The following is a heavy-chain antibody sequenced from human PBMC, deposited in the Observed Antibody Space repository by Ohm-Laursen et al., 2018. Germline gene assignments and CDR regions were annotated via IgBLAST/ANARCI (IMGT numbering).Heavy chain of an antibody. D-gene: IGHD1-14*01. J-gene: IGHJ6*02. V-gene: IGHV3-23*01. Sequence: SLRLSCSASGFTFSSYAMNWVRQAPGKGLEWVSAISGSGGSTYYADSVKGRFTISRDNSKNTLYLQMNSLRAEDTAVYYCAKSLVNRYYYYYGMDVWGQGTTVTVSS. CDR2: ISGSGGST. CDR1: GFTFSSYA. CDR3: AKSLVNRYYYYYGMDV.